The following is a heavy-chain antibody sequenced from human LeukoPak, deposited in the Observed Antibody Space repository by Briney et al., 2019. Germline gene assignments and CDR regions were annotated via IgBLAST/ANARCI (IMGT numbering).Heavy chain of an antibody. D-gene: IGHD3-22*01. Sequence: SETLSLTCTVSGGSISSSTYYWGWIRQPPGKGLEWIGSMYYSGRTYYNPSLKSRVTISVDTSKNQFSLKLTSVTAADTAVYYCARVGYDSSGYSSGAFDIWGQGTMVTVSP. CDR2: MYYSGRT. V-gene: IGHV4-39*07. CDR3: ARVGYDSSGYSSGAFDI. J-gene: IGHJ3*02. CDR1: GGSISSSTYY.